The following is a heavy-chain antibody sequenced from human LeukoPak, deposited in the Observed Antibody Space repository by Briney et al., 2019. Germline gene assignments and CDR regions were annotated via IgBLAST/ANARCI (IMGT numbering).Heavy chain of an antibody. CDR2: ISGSGGST. D-gene: IGHD6-19*01. V-gene: IGHV3-23*01. CDR3: AKSVAVAGYYYYGMDV. J-gene: IGHJ6*02. Sequence: QPGGSLRLSCAASGFTFSSYAMSWVRQAPGKGLECVLAISGSGGSTYYADSVKGRFTISRDNSKNTLYLQMNSLRAEDTAVYYCAKSVAVAGYYYYGMDVWGQGTTVTVSS. CDR1: GFTFSSYA.